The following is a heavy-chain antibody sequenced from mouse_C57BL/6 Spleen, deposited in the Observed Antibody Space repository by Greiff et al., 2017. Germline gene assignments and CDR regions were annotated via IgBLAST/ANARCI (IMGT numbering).Heavy chain of an antibody. D-gene: IGHD2-2*01. CDR2: IHPNSGST. Sequence: VQLLQSGAELVKPGASVKLSCKASGYTFTGYYMHWVKQRPGQGLEWIGMIHPNSGSTNYNEKFKGKATLTVDKSSSTAYMQLSSLTSEDSAVYYCAREYGYDGLDYWGQGTLVTVSA. CDR3: AREYGYDGLDY. J-gene: IGHJ3*01. CDR1: GYTFTGYY. V-gene: IGHV1-64*01.